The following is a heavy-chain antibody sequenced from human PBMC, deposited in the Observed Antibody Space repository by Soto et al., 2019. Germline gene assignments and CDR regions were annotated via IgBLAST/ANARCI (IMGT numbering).Heavy chain of an antibody. CDR1: GGSISSHY. J-gene: IGHJ5*02. CDR2: IYDSGST. D-gene: IGHD2-15*01. V-gene: IGHV4-59*11. CDR3: ARGSYASSWFDP. Sequence: SETLSLTCTVSGGSISSHYWTWIWIRQLPGRGLEWVGYIYDSGSTNYNPSLKSRVTISVDTSKNQFSLKLSSVTAADTAVYYCARGSYASSWFDPWGQGTLVTVSS.